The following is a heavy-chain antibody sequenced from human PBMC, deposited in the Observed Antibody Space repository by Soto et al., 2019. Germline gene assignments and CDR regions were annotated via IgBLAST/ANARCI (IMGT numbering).Heavy chain of an antibody. Sequence: PGGSLRLSCAASGFTFTNHWMNWVRQAPGKGLEWVSVIYSGGSTYYADSVKGRFTISRDNSKNTLYLQMNSLRAEDTAVYYCARETRGYCSGGSCSSPYYYGMDVWSQGTTVTVSS. CDR2: IYSGGST. D-gene: IGHD2-15*01. CDR3: ARETRGYCSGGSCSSPYYYGMDV. J-gene: IGHJ6*02. CDR1: GFTFTNHW. V-gene: IGHV3-66*01.